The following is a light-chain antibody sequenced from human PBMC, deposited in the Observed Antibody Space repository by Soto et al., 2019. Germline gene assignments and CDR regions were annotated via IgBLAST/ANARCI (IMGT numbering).Light chain of an antibody. CDR1: QPVNNN. V-gene: IGKV3D-15*01. CDR3: QQFTSYPLT. J-gene: IGKJ4*01. Sequence: IEMTQSPATLSASPGDRATLSCRASQPVNNNLAWYQQKPGQAPRLLIYDASSRATGIPDRFSGGGSGTDFTLTISRLEPEDFAVYYCQQFTSYPLTFGGGTKVDIK. CDR2: DAS.